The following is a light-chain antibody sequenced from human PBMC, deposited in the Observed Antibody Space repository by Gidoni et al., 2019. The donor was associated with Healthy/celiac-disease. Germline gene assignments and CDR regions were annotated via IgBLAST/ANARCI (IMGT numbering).Light chain of an antibody. CDR3: QQSYSTSWT. CDR1: QSISSY. CDR2: AAS. J-gene: IGKJ1*01. V-gene: IGKV1-39*01. Sequence: DIQMTQSPSSLSASGGDRVTITCRASQSISSYLNCYQQKPGKAPKLLIYAASSLQSGVPSRFSGSGSGTDFTLTISSLQPEDFATYYCQQSYSTSWTFGQGTKVEIK.